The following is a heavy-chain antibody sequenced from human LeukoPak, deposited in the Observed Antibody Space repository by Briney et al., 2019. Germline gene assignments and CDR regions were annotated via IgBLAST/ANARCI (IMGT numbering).Heavy chain of an antibody. CDR3: ANSGSYRFDY. CDR1: RFTFSSYS. Sequence: GGSLRLSCAASRFTFSSYSMNWVRQAPGKGLEWVSFISGGSGTKYYADSVRGRFTISRDNAKNSLHLQMNSLRAEDTAVYYCANSGSYRFDYWGQGTLVTVSS. D-gene: IGHD1-26*01. CDR2: ISGGSGTK. V-gene: IGHV3-48*04. J-gene: IGHJ4*02.